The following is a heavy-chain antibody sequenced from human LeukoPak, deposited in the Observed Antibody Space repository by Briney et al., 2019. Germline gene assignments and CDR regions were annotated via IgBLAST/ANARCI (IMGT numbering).Heavy chain of an antibody. Sequence: PGGSLRLSCAASGFTFSDYYMSWIRQAPGRGLEWVSYISSSGSTIYYADSVKGRFTISRDNAKNSLYLQMNSLRAEDTAVYYCGSIGSSWYEDYCGQGTLVTVSS. CDR1: GFTFSDYY. J-gene: IGHJ4*02. CDR2: ISSSGSTI. CDR3: GSIGSSWYEDY. D-gene: IGHD6-13*01. V-gene: IGHV3-11*04.